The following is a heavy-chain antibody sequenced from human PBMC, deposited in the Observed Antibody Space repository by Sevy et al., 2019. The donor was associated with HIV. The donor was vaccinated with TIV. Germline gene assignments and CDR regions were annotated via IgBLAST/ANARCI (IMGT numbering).Heavy chain of an antibody. V-gene: IGHV3-7*01. CDR2: IKPDGSEI. CDR1: GFTFSNYW. Sequence: GGSLRLSCVDSGFTFSNYWMAWLRQAPGKGLEWVANIKPDGSEIYYTASVKGRFTISRDNTKNSVYLQMNSLRVDDSAVYYCARDPRIFGDYLLTYFDYWGQGVLVTVSS. CDR3: ARDPRIFGDYLLTYFDY. J-gene: IGHJ4*02. D-gene: IGHD4-17*01.